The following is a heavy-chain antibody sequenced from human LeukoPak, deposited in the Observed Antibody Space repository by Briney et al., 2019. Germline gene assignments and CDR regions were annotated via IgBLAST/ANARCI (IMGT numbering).Heavy chain of an antibody. CDR2: ISYDGSNK. CDR1: GFTFSSYG. V-gene: IGHV3-30*18. Sequence: GGSLRLSCAASGFTFSSYGMHWVRQAPGKGLEWVAVISYDGSNKYYADSVKGRFTISRDNSKNTLYLQVNSLRAEDTAVYYCAKDTSIAVAGPDAFDIWGQGTMVTVSS. D-gene: IGHD6-19*01. CDR3: AKDTSIAVAGPDAFDI. J-gene: IGHJ3*02.